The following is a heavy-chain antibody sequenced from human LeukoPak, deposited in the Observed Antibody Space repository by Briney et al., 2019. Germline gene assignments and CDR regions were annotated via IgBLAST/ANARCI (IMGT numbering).Heavy chain of an antibody. Sequence: SETLSLTCTVSGGSIGSYYWSWIRQPPGKGLEWIGYIGYSGRTNYNPSLKSRVTISVDTSKNQFSLKLSSVTAADTAVYYCARHGFAIDYWGQGTLVTVSS. CDR3: ARHGFAIDY. J-gene: IGHJ4*02. CDR2: IGYSGRT. D-gene: IGHD3-16*01. V-gene: IGHV4-59*08. CDR1: GGSIGSYY.